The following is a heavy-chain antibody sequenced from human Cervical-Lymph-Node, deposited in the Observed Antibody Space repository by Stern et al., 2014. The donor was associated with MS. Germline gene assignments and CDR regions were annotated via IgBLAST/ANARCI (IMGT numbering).Heavy chain of an antibody. CDR3: TKAWDS. CDR2: MNPDSGDT. Sequence: QDQLVPSGAEVRKPGASVKVSCKASGYTFTSDDINWVRQAPGQGLEWMGWMNPDSGDTGFAQKFQGRVTMTRDTSITTAFMELSNLRSDDTAVYYCTKAWDSWGPGTLIIVSS. V-gene: IGHV1-8*01. J-gene: IGHJ5*01. CDR1: GYTFTSDD.